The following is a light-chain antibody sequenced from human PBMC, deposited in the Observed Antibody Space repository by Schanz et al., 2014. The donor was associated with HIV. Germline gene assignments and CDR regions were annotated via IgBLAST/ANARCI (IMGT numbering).Light chain of an antibody. J-gene: IGKJ2*01. Sequence: EIVMTQSPGTLSLSPGERVTLSCRASQSVSTYLAWYQHKPGQAPRLLIYDAFTRATGVPVRFSGSGSGTEFTLTISSLQPDDFATYFCLHYNDFTSTFGQGTKLEIK. V-gene: IGKV3-15*01. CDR3: LHYNDFTST. CDR1: QSVSTY. CDR2: DAF.